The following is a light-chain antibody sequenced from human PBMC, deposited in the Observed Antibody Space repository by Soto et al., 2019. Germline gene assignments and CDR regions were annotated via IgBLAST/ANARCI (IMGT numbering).Light chain of an antibody. V-gene: IGLV4-69*01. CDR2: LNSDGSH. CDR3: QTGGSGIVV. CDR1: SGHSNYA. J-gene: IGLJ2*01. Sequence: QAVVTQSPSASASLGASVKLTCTLSSGHSNYAIAWHQQQSEKGPRYLMKLNSDGSHSKGDGIPDRFSGSSSGAERYLTISSLQSEDEADYYCQTGGSGIVVFGGGTKLTVL.